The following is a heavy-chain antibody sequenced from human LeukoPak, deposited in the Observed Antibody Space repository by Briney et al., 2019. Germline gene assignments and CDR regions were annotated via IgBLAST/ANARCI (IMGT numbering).Heavy chain of an antibody. CDR3: ARDPYNGAYSEGYYYYYMDV. D-gene: IGHD1-1*01. CDR2: ISSSGSTI. CDR1: GFTFSSYE. Sequence: GGSLRLSCAASGFTFSSYEMNWVRQAPGKGLEWVSYISSSGSTIYYADSVKGRFTISRDNAKNSLYLQMNSLRVEDTAIYYCARDPYNGAYSEGYYYYYMDVWGKGTTVTVSS. V-gene: IGHV3-48*03. J-gene: IGHJ6*03.